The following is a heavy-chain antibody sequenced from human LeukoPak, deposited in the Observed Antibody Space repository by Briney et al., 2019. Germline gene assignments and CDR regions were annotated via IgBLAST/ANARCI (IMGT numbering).Heavy chain of an antibody. D-gene: IGHD3-10*01. J-gene: IGHJ4*02. CDR2: ISGNGYNT. CDR1: GFTLGSYA. V-gene: IGHV3-23*01. CDR3: AKGVRLWFAFYFDY. Sequence: PGESLRPSCAGSGFTLGSYAMSWVRQAPGKGLEWVSAISGNGYNTYYADSVKGRFTISSESSGNTLYLQMHNLRAEDTAVYYCAKGVRLWFAFYFDYWGQGTLVTVSS.